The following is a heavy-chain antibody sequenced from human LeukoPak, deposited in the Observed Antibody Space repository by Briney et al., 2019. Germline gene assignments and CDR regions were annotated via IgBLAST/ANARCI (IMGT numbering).Heavy chain of an antibody. Sequence: GGSLRLSCADSGLTFSNYEMNWVRQAPGKGLEWISYINLSGRTTYYADSVKGRFTISRDNAKNSLYLQMNSLRVEDTALYYCARGPHPYTSGWYHFDYWGQGTLVTVSS. D-gene: IGHD6-19*01. CDR2: INLSGRTT. V-gene: IGHV3-48*03. CDR3: ARGPHPYTSGWYHFDY. J-gene: IGHJ4*02. CDR1: GLTFSNYE.